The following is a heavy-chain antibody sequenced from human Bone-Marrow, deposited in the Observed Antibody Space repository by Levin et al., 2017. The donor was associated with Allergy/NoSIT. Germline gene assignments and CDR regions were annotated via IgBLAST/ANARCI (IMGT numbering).Heavy chain of an antibody. CDR3: ARISSRDCTSTSCHFDY. CDR2: IDWDGDN. V-gene: IGHV2-70*04. Sequence: QTLSLPCTFSGFSLRTSGMRVSWIRQPPGKALEWLARIDWDGDNFYSTSLKTRLSISKDTSKNQVVLTLTNMDPVDTATYYCARISSRDCTSTSCHFDYWGQGTLVAVSS. CDR1: GFSLRTSGMR. J-gene: IGHJ4*02. D-gene: IGHD2-2*01.